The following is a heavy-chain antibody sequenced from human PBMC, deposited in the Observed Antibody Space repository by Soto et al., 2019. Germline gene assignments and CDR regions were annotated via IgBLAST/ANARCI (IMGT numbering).Heavy chain of an antibody. CDR1: GGSISSGGYS. CDR2: IYHSGST. V-gene: IGHV4-30-2*01. D-gene: IGHD3-10*01. J-gene: IGHJ5*02. CDR3: ARLPGP. Sequence: QLQLQESGSGLVKPSQTLSLTCAVSGGSISSGGYSCSWTRQPPGKGLEWIGYIYHSGSTYYKPSLPRRVTLSVDRCKDQLSLKLSSVAAADTAVYYCARLPGPWGHGTLVTVSS.